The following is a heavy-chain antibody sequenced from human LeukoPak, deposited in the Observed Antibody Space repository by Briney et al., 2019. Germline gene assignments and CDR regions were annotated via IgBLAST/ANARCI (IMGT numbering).Heavy chain of an antibody. J-gene: IGHJ4*02. D-gene: IGHD3-16*02. CDR2: IKEDGSEK. Sequence: GGSLRLSCEASGFTFSRNWMTWVRQAPGKGLEWVANIKEDGSEKYYVDSVKGRFTISRDNAKNSLYLRMNSLRAEDTAVYYCARVLITFGEVIVFDYWGQGTLVTVSS. CDR1: GFTFSRNW. V-gene: IGHV3-7*05. CDR3: ARVLITFGEVIVFDY.